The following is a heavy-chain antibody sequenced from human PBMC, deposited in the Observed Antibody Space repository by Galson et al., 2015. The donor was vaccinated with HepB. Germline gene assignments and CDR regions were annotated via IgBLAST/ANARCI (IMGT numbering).Heavy chain of an antibody. CDR3: ARARAAAGVYWFDP. Sequence: CKASGYTFTSYAMHWVRQAPGQRLEWMGWINAGNGNTKYSQKFQGRVTITRDTSASTAYMELSSLRSEDTAVYYCARARAAAGVYWFDPWGQGTLVTVSS. J-gene: IGHJ5*02. D-gene: IGHD6-13*01. V-gene: IGHV1-3*01. CDR2: INAGNGNT. CDR1: GYTFTSYA.